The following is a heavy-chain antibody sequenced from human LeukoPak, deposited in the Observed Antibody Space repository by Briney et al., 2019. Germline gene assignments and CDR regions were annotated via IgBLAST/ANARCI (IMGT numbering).Heavy chain of an antibody. J-gene: IGHJ4*02. CDR3: TTIRDLDY. D-gene: IGHD5-24*01. CDR1: GFTFNNAW. V-gene: IGHV3-15*01. Sequence: GGSLRLPCAASGFTFNNAWMSWVRQAPGKGLEWVGRIISNTYGGTTNYAAPVKGRFTISRDDSKSMLYLQMNSLKIEDTAMYYCTTIRDLDYWGQGTLVTVSS. CDR2: IISNTYGGTT.